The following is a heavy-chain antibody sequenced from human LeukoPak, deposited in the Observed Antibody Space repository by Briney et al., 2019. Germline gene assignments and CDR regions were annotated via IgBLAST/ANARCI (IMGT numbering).Heavy chain of an antibody. CDR3: ARAGAVAASFDY. V-gene: IGHV3-53*01. D-gene: IGHD6-19*01. Sequence: GGSLRLSCAASGFTVSSNYMSWVRQAPGKGLEWVSVIYSGGSTYYADSVKGRFTISGDNSKNTLYLQMNSLRAEDTAVYYCARAGAVAASFDYWGQGTLVTVSS. CDR1: GFTVSSNY. J-gene: IGHJ4*02. CDR2: IYSGGST.